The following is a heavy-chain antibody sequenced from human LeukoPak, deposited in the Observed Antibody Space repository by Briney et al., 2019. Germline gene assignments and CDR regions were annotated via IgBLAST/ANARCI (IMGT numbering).Heavy chain of an antibody. CDR1: GYSLTQLS. CDR2: FDPVDGET. V-gene: IGHV1-24*01. D-gene: IGHD6-19*01. J-gene: IGHJ6*03. CDR3: ARGSSGRSYYYYYMDV. Sequence: ASVKVSCKVSGYSLTQLSMHWVRQGIGRGLEWMGGFDPVDGETIYAQKFQGRVTMTRDTSISTAYMELSRLRSDDTAVYYCARGSSGRSYYYYYMDVWGKGTTVTVSS.